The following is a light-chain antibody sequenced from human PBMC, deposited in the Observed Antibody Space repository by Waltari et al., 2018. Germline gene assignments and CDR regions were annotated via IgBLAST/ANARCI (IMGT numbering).Light chain of an antibody. Sequence: QSALTQPASVSGSPGQSITISCTGTSSDVGGYKYVPWYQQHPGKAPKLLIYDVSNRPSGVSNRFSGSKSGNTASLTISGLQAADEADYYCSSYTSSTVVFGGGTKLTVL. V-gene: IGLV2-14*03. J-gene: IGLJ3*02. CDR2: DVS. CDR3: SSYTSSTVV. CDR1: SSDVGGYKY.